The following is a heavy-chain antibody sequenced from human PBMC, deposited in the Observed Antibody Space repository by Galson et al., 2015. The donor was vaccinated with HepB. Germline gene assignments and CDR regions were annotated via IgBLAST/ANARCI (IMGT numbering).Heavy chain of an antibody. CDR3: AREMSVGRWFGETYYGMDV. CDR1: GFTFSSYG. V-gene: IGHV3-33*01. CDR2: IWYDGSNK. D-gene: IGHD3-10*01. J-gene: IGHJ6*02. Sequence: SLRLSCAASGFTFSSYGMHWVRQAPGKGLEWVAVIWYDGSNKYYADSVKGRFTISRDNSKNTLYLQMNSLRAEDTAVYYCAREMSVGRWFGETYYGMDVWGQGTTVTVSS.